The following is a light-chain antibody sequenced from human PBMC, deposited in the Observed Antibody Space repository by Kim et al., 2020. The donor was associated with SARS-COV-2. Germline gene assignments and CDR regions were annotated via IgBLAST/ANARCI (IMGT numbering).Light chain of an antibody. CDR1: QGIRSA. J-gene: IGKJ4*01. CDR3: QQLIEYPFT. Sequence: AIQLTQSPTSLSASVGDRLTITCRASQGIRSALAWYQHKPGKAPKVLMYDASILESGVPSRFSGSGSGTDFTLTIISLQPEDFASYYCQQLIEYPFTFGGGTKVDIK. CDR2: DAS. V-gene: IGKV1D-13*01.